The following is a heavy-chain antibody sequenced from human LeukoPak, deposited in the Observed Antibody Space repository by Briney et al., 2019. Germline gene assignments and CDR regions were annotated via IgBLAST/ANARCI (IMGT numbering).Heavy chain of an antibody. CDR2: IYYSGST. CDR3: ARDLRMVVRRRYSLSDWYFDL. V-gene: IGHV4-31*03. Sequence: PSQTLSLTCTVSGGSISSGGYYWSWIRQHPGKGLEWIGYIYYSGSTYYNPSLRSRVTISVDTSKNQFSLKLSSVTAADTAVYYCARDLRMVVRRRYSLSDWYFDLWGRGTLVTVSS. J-gene: IGHJ2*01. D-gene: IGHD2-2*01. CDR1: GGSISSGGYY.